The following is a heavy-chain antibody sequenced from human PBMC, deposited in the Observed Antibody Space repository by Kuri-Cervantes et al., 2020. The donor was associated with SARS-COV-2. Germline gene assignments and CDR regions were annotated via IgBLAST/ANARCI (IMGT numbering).Heavy chain of an antibody. D-gene: IGHD3-10*01. CDR3: ANPITMVRGVIMGLDY. V-gene: IGHV3-30-3*01. CDR2: TSYDGSTK. Sequence: GGSLRLSCAASGFTFNNYAMHWVRQTPGEGLEWVAITSYDGSTKYYADSVKGRFTISRDNSKNTLYLQMNSLRAEDTAVYYCANPITMVRGVIMGLDYWGQGTLVTVSS. CDR1: GFTFNNYA. J-gene: IGHJ4*02.